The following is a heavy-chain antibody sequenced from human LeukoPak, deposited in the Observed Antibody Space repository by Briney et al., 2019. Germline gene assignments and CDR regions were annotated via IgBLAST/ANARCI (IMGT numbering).Heavy chain of an antibody. J-gene: IGHJ3*02. V-gene: IGHV1-8*03. CDR1: GYTFSSYD. Sequence: ASVKVSCKASGYTFSSYDINWVRQATGQGLEWMGWMNPNSGNRGYAQKFQGRVTITRNTSISTAYMELSSLRSEDTAVYYCARPVTMAAFDIWGQGTMVTVSS. D-gene: IGHD3-10*01. CDR3: ARPVTMAAFDI. CDR2: MNPNSGNR.